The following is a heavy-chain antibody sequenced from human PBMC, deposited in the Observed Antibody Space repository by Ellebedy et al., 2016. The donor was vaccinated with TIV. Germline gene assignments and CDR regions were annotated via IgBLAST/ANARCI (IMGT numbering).Heavy chain of an antibody. D-gene: IGHD3-9*01. CDR1: GYTFTGFY. J-gene: IGHJ4*02. CDR3: ARAFEGIDY. CDR2: INPSAGST. V-gene: IGHV1-46*01. Sequence: AASVKVSCRTSGYTFTGFYVNWVRQAPGQGLEWLGLINPSAGSTIYAQKFQGRVTMTMDTSTSTVYMDLSTLRSGDTAMYYCARAFEGIDYWGQGTLVTVSS.